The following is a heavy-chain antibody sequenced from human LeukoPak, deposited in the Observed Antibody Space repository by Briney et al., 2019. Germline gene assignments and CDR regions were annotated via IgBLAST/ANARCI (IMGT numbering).Heavy chain of an antibody. J-gene: IGHJ4*02. D-gene: IGHD7-27*01. CDR2: ISGSGGST. CDR1: GFTFSTYA. Sequence: PGGSLRLSCTASGFTFSTYAMTWVRQAPGKGLEWVSAISGSGGSTYYADSVKGRFTISRDNSKKMLYLQMNSLRAEDTAVYYCAKDDVPCNWGALGLFDYWGQGTLVTVSS. CDR3: AKDDVPCNWGALGLFDY. V-gene: IGHV3-23*01.